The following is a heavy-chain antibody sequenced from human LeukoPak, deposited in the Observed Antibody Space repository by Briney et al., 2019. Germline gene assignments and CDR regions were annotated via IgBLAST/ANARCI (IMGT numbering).Heavy chain of an antibody. J-gene: IGHJ6*02. CDR3: ARNPYYYDSSGYYYYYYGMDV. CDR1: GGSISSYY. V-gene: IGHV4-59*01. CDR2: IYYSGST. Sequence: KPSETLSLTCTVSGGSISSYYWSWIRQPPGKGLEWIGYIYYSGSTNYNPSLESRVTISVDTSKNQFSLKLSSVTAADTAVYYCARNPYYYDSSGYYYYYYGMDVWGQGTTVTVSS. D-gene: IGHD3-22*01.